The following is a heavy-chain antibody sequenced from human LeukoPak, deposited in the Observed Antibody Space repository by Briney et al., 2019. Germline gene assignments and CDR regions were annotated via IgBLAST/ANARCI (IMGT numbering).Heavy chain of an antibody. V-gene: IGHV4-4*02. CDR3: ARGHCVSASCYAGGYYYYGMDV. D-gene: IGHD2-2*01. J-gene: IGHJ6*02. CDR2: IYHSGST. Sequence: SETLSLTCSVAGASISRADWGGWVRQSPGKGLEWIGEIYHSGSTNYNPSLKSRLTTSVDKSKTQFSLKLSSVTAADTAVYYCARGHCVSASCYAGGYYYYGMDVWGQGATVTVSS. CDR1: GASISRADW.